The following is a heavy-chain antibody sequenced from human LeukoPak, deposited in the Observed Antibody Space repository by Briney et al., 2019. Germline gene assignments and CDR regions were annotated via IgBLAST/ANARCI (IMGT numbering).Heavy chain of an antibody. J-gene: IGHJ4*02. Sequence: SETLSLTCTVSGGSISSYYWSWVRQTAGKGLEWIGRIYISGTTNYNPSLKSRVTMSLDTSKNQLSLRLTSVTAADTAVYYCARGEARTGYIHYWGQGTLITVSS. CDR3: ARGEARTGYIHY. CDR1: GGSISSYY. CDR2: IYISGTT. D-gene: IGHD3-9*01. V-gene: IGHV4-4*07.